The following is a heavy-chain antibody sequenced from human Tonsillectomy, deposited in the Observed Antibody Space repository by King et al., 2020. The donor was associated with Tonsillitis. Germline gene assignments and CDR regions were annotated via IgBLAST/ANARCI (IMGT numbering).Heavy chain of an antibody. V-gene: IGHV1-18*01. D-gene: IGHD1-26*01. CDR1: GYTFSNYG. J-gene: IGHJ4*02. CDR2: ISAYNGNI. Sequence: VQLVESGAEVKKPGASVKVSCTASGYTFSNYGISWVRQAPGEGLEWMGWISAYNGNINYAEKFQGRVTMTTDTSTSTAYMELRSLRSDDTAFYYCARDGFESLISGCYGPYAANFDYWGQGSLVIVSS. CDR3: ARDGFESLISGCYGPYAANFDY.